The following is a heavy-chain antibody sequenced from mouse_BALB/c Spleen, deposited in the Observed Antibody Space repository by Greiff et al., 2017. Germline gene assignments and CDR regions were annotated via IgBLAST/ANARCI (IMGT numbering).Heavy chain of an antibody. J-gene: IGHJ4*01. Sequence: QVQLQQSGAELVKPGASVKLSCKASGYTFTSYYMYWVKQRPGQGLEWIGEINPSNGGTNFNEKFKSKATLTVDKSSSTAYMQLSSLTSEDSAVYYCTRREPYDYDEPHAMDYWGQGTSVTVSS. CDR2: INPSNGGT. CDR1: GYTFTSYY. CDR3: TRREPYDYDEPHAMDY. V-gene: IGHV1S81*02. D-gene: IGHD2-4*01.